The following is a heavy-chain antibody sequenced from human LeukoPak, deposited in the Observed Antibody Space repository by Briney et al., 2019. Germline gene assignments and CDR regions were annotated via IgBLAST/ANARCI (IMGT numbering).Heavy chain of an antibody. V-gene: IGHV4-59*08. CDR1: GGSISSYY. J-gene: IGHJ4*02. D-gene: IGHD3-22*01. CDR2: IYYSGST. CDR3: ARQIKSTMIFGY. Sequence: SETLSLTCTVSGGSISSYYWSWIRQPPGKGLEWIGYIYYSGSTNYNPSLKSRVTISVDTSKNQFSLKLSSVTAADTAVYYRARQIKSTMIFGYWGQGTLVTVSS.